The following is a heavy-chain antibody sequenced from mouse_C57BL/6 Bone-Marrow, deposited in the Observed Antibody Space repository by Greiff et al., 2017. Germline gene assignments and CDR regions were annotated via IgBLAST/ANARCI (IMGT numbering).Heavy chain of an antibody. V-gene: IGHV1-64*01. CDR2: IHPNSGST. D-gene: IGHD1-1*01. CDR3: ARSGSSPWYFDV. J-gene: IGHJ1*03. Sequence: QVQLKQSGAELVKPGASVKLSCKASGYTFTSYWMHWVKQRPGQGLEWIGMIHPNSGSTNYNEKFKSKATLTVDKSSSTAYMQLSSLTSEDSAVYYCARSGSSPWYFDVWGTGTTVTVSS. CDR1: GYTFTSYW.